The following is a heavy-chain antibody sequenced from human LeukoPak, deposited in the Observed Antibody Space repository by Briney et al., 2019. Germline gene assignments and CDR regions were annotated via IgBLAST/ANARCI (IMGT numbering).Heavy chain of an antibody. V-gene: IGHV3-21*01. D-gene: IGHD3-3*01. J-gene: IGHJ4*02. CDR3: ARDYDFWSGFSSNYFDY. CDR2: ISSTSSLI. CDR1: GFNISSYT. Sequence: GGSLRLSCAASGFNISSYTIHWVRQAPGKGLEWVSSISSTSSLIFYADSMRGRFIISRDNAKNSLYLQMNSLRAADTAVYYCARDYDFWSGFSSNYFDYWGQGTLVTVSS.